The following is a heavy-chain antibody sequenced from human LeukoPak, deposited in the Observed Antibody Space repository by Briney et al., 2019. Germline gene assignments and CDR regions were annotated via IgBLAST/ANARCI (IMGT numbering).Heavy chain of an antibody. J-gene: IGHJ4*02. CDR3: AKGAENEH. Sequence: GGSLRLSCAASGFNFNNFTMSWVRQAPGKGPEWLSAMTGPADTTYYAESVKGRFTISRYYSKSMVYLQMNSLRVEDTAIYYCAKGAENEHWGQGTLVTVSS. CDR2: MTGPADTT. V-gene: IGHV3-23*01. CDR1: GFNFNNFT.